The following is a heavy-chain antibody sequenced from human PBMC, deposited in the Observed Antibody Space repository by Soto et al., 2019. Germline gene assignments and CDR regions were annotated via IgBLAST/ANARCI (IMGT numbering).Heavy chain of an antibody. CDR1: GFTVSSNY. V-gene: IGHV3-53*01. Sequence: GGSLRLSCAASGFTVSSNYMSWVRQAPGKGLEWVSVIYSGGSTYYADSVKGRFTISRDNSKNTLYLQMNSLRAEDTAVYYCAGGASYYDSSGFALDYWGQGTLVTVSS. D-gene: IGHD3-22*01. CDR3: AGGASYYDSSGFALDY. J-gene: IGHJ4*02. CDR2: IYSGGST.